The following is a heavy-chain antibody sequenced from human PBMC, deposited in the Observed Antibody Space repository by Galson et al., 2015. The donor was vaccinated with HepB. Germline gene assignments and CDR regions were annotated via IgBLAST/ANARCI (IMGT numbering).Heavy chain of an antibody. V-gene: IGHV3-7*03. D-gene: IGHD4-17*01. CDR2: IKQVGGEN. CDR3: ARDPYGDYFFDS. Sequence: SLRLSCAASGFTFSGYWMSWVRQAPGKGLEWVASIKQVGGENYYEDSVKGRFTISRDNGKYLRYLQMSSLKAEDTAVYYCARDPYGDYFFDSWGQGTLVTVSS. J-gene: IGHJ4*02. CDR1: GFTFSGYW.